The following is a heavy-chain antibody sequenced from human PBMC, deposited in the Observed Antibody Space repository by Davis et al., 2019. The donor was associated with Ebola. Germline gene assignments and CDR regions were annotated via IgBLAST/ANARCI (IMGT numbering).Heavy chain of an antibody. CDR2: IYPGDSDT. CDR1: GYSFTSHW. CDR3: ARLLYSYGFVGLGYFDY. J-gene: IGHJ4*02. D-gene: IGHD5-18*01. V-gene: IGHV5-51*01. Sequence: GGSLRLSCKGSGYSFTSHWIGWVRQMPGKGLEWMGIIYPGDSDTRYSPSFQGQVTISADKSISTAYLQWSSLKASDTAMYYCARLLYSYGFVGLGYFDYWGQGTLVTVSS.